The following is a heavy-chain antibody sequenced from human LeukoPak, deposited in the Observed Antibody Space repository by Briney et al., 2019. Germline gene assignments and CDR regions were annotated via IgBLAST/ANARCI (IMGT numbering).Heavy chain of an antibody. CDR3: ASYLPATDYFDY. J-gene: IGHJ4*02. CDR2: LDPEDGET. V-gene: IGHV1-24*01. D-gene: IGHD3-10*01. Sequence: ASVKVSCKVSGYTLTELSMHWVRQAPGKGLEWVGGLDPEDGETIYAQKFQGRVTMTRDTSISTAYMELSRLRSDDTAVYYCASYLPATDYFDYWGQGTLVTVSS. CDR1: GYTLTELS.